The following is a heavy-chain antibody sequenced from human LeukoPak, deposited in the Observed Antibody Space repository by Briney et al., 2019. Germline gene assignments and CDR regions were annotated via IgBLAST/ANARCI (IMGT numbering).Heavy chain of an antibody. CDR2: IKQDGSEK. CDR3: ARVPIVAATPLFDY. Sequence: GGSLRLSCAASGFTFSSYWMSWVRQAPGKGLEWVANIKQDGSEKYYVDSVKGRFTISRDNAKNSLYLQMNSLRAEDTAAYYCARVPIVAATPLFDYWGQGTLVTVSS. V-gene: IGHV3-7*01. CDR1: GFTFSSYW. D-gene: IGHD2-15*01. J-gene: IGHJ4*02.